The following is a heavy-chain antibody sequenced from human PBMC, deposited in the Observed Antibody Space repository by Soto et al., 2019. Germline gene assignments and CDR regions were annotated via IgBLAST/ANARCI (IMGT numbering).Heavy chain of an antibody. CDR1: GFTFSSYG. Sequence: GSLRLSCAASGFTFSSYGMNWVRQPPGKGLEWVSYISISTTDTIYYADSVKGRFTISRDDAKNSLYLQMSSLRDEDTAVYYCARDCSSNGCSYYYGMDVWGQGTTVTVSS. J-gene: IGHJ6*02. CDR2: ISISTTDTI. D-gene: IGHD3-22*01. CDR3: ARDCSSNGCSYYYGMDV. V-gene: IGHV3-48*02.